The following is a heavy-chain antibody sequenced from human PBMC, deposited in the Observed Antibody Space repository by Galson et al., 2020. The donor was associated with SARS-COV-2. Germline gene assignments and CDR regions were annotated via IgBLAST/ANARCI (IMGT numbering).Heavy chain of an antibody. D-gene: IGHD3-10*01. CDR1: GFTFSSYA. CDR2: ISGSGGST. Sequence: GESLKISCAASGFTFSSYAMSWVRQAPGRGLEWVSAISGSGGSTYYADSVKGRFTISRDNSKNTLYLQMNSLRAEDTAVYYCAKSYGVYGSGVFDYWGQGTLVTVSS. V-gene: IGHV3-23*01. J-gene: IGHJ4*02. CDR3: AKSYGVYGSGVFDY.